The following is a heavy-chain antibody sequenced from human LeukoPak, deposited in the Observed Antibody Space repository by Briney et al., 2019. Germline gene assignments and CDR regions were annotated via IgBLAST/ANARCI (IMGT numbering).Heavy chain of an antibody. Sequence: SETLSLICTVSGGSISTYYWSWIRQPPGKGLEWIGYIYSSGSTNYNPSLKSQVTISVDTSKNQFSLKLSSVTAADTALYYCARGGPRGYSYGQFDPWGQGTLVTVSS. J-gene: IGHJ5*02. CDR3: ARGGPRGYSYGQFDP. D-gene: IGHD5-18*01. CDR2: IYSSGST. CDR1: GGSISTYY. V-gene: IGHV4-59*01.